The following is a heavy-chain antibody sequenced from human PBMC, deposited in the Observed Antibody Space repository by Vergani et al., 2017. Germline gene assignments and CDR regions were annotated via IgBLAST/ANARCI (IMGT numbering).Heavy chain of an antibody. CDR1: GYSFTSYW. CDR3: ARHCPSRYCTSHHDAFDI. Sequence: EVQLVQSGAEVKKPGESLTISCKGSGYSFTSYWIGWVHQMPGKGLEWMGIIYPGDSDTRYSPSFQGQVTISADKSISTAYLQWSSLKASDTAMYYCARHCPSRYCTSHHDAFDIWGQGTMVTVSS. CDR2: IYPGDSDT. D-gene: IGHD2-8*01. V-gene: IGHV5-51*07. J-gene: IGHJ3*02.